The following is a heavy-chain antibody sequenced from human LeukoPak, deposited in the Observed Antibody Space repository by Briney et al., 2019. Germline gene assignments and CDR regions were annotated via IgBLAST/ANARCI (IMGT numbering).Heavy chain of an antibody. CDR3: ARDLNWETY. Sequence: GGSLRLSCAASGFTVDDYTMTWVRQAPGKGLEWVSSISSDNGYIYYADSVKGRFTISRDNAKNSLFLQMDSLRVEDTAVYFCARDLNWETYWGQGTLVSVSS. CDR2: ISSDNGYI. J-gene: IGHJ4*02. CDR1: GFTVDDYT. V-gene: IGHV3-21*01. D-gene: IGHD7-27*01.